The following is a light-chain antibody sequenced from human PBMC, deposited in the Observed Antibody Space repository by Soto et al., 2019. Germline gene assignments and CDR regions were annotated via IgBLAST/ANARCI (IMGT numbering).Light chain of an antibody. CDR3: SSYTSSNTLYV. CDR1: SSDVGAYNY. Sequence: QSALTQPASVSGSPGQSITISCTGTSSDVGAYNYVSWYQQHPGKAPKLMIYEVSYRPSGASHRFSGSKSGNTASLTISGLQAEDEADYYCSSYTSSNTLYVFGTGTKVTVL. CDR2: EVS. V-gene: IGLV2-14*01. J-gene: IGLJ1*01.